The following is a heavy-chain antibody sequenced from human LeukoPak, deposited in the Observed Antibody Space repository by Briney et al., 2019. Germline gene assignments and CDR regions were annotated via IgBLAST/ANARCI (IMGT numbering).Heavy chain of an antibody. J-gene: IGHJ4*02. V-gene: IGHV4-61*02. D-gene: IGHD6-19*01. CDR1: GGSISSGSYY. CDR2: IYTSGST. CDR3: ARFPGIAVAGSYYFDY. Sequence: SQTLSLTCTVSGGSISSGSYYWSWIRQPAGKGLEWIGRIYTSGSTNYNPSLKSRVTISVDTSKNQFSLKLRSVTAADTAVYYCARFPGIAVAGSYYFDYWGQGTLVTVSS.